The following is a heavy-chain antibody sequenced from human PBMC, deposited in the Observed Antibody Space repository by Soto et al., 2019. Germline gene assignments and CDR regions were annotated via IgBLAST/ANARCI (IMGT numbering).Heavy chain of an antibody. V-gene: IGHV1-69*08. CDR1: GGTFSSYT. D-gene: IGHD2-15*01. J-gene: IGHJ4*02. Sequence: QVQLVQSGAEVQKPGSSVKVSCKASGGTFSSYTISWVRQAPGQGLEWMGRIIPILGIANYAQKFQGRVTITADKSTSTAYMELSSLRSEDTAVYYCARDIEYCSGGSCSYFDYWGQGTLVTVSS. CDR3: ARDIEYCSGGSCSYFDY. CDR2: IIPILGIA.